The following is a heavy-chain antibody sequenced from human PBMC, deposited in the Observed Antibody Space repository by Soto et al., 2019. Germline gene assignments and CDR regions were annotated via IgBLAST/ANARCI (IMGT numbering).Heavy chain of an antibody. CDR3: ARRVSNSGAYYTGPSAYDL. D-gene: IGHD3-10*01. J-gene: IGHJ3*01. V-gene: IGHV1-69*06. Sequence: QVQLVQSGAVVKKPGSSVEVSCQASGGTFSGYGISWVRQAPGQGLEWMGGTVPVFDTSKYAPRFQGRVTITTDKSTSTAYMELSSVTSDDTAIYFCARRVSNSGAYYTGPSAYDLWGQGTLVIVSS. CDR2: TVPVFDTS. CDR1: GGTFSGYG.